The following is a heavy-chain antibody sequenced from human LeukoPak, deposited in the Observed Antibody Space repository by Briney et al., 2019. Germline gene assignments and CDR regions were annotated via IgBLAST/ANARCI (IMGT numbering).Heavy chain of an antibody. V-gene: IGHV3-48*01. Sequence: GSLRLSCAASGFTFSSYSMNWVRQAPGKGLEWVSHISSSSSTIYYADSVKGRFTISRDNAKNSLYLQMNSLRAEDTAVYYCARDPSSGWYLKGWFDPWGQGTLVTVSS. CDR2: ISSSSSTI. CDR1: GFTFSSYS. CDR3: ARDPSSGWYLKGWFDP. D-gene: IGHD6-19*01. J-gene: IGHJ5*02.